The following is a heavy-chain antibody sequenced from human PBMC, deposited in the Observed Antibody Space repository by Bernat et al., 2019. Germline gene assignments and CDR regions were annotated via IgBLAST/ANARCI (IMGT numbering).Heavy chain of an antibody. CDR3: TTELWFGELGLDPNDY. D-gene: IGHD3-10*01. V-gene: IGHV3-9*01. Sequence: EVQLVESGGGLVQPGRSLRLSCAASGFTFDDYAMHWVRQAPGKGLEWVSGISWNSGSIGYADSVKGRFTISRDNAKNSLYLQMNSLKTEDTAVYYCTTELWFGELGLDPNDYWGQGTLVTVSS. J-gene: IGHJ4*02. CDR1: GFTFDDYA. CDR2: ISWNSGSI.